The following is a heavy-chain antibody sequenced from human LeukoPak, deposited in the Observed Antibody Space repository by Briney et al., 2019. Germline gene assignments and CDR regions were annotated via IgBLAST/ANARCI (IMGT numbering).Heavy chain of an antibody. J-gene: IGHJ4*02. CDR2: ITTSGGAK. CDR3: ARDNGYDSSGYYYFDY. CDR1: GFTFSSYS. V-gene: IGHV3-48*01. Sequence: GGSLRLSCAASGFTFSSYSMNWVRQAPGKGLEWISYITTSGGAKNYADSVKGRFTISRDNSKNTLYLQMNSLRAEDTAVYYCARDNGYDSSGYYYFDYWGQGTLVTVSS. D-gene: IGHD3-22*01.